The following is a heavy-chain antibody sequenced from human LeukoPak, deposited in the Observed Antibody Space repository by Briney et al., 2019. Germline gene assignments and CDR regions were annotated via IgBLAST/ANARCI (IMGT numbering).Heavy chain of an antibody. J-gene: IGHJ4*02. V-gene: IGHV3-7*01. Sequence: GGSLRLSCAASGFTFSSYWMSWVRQAPGKGLEWVANIKQDGSEKYYVDSAKGRFTISRDSAKNSLYLQMNSLRGEDTAVYYCARDNYYGSGSYPPLDYWGQGTLVTVSS. D-gene: IGHD3-10*01. CDR2: IKQDGSEK. CDR1: GFTFSSYW. CDR3: ARDNYYGSGSYPPLDY.